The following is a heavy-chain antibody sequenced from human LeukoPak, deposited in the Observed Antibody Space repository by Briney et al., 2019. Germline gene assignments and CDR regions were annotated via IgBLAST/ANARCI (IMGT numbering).Heavy chain of an antibody. J-gene: IGHJ6*02. V-gene: IGHV4-34*01. Sequence: PSETLSLTCAVYGGSFSGYYWSWIRQPPGKGLEWIGEINHSGSTNYNPSLKSRVTISVDTSKNQFSLKLSSVTAADTAVYYCARDKACSGGSCYVYYGMDVWGQGTTVTVSS. D-gene: IGHD2-15*01. CDR3: ARDKACSGGSCYVYYGMDV. CDR1: GGSFSGYY. CDR2: INHSGST.